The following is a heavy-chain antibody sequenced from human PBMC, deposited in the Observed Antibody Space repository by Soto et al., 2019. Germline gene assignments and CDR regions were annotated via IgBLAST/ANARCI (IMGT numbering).Heavy chain of an antibody. CDR3: ARGRLGGSCCNWFDP. V-gene: IGHV4-30-4*01. Sequence: SETLSLTCTVSGGSISSGDYYWILIRQPPGKGLEWIGYIYYSGSTYYNPSLKSRVTISVDTSKNQFSLKLSSVTAADTAVYYCARGRLGGSCCNWFDPWGQGTLVTVSS. D-gene: IGHD2-15*01. J-gene: IGHJ5*02. CDR1: GGSISSGDYY. CDR2: IYYSGST.